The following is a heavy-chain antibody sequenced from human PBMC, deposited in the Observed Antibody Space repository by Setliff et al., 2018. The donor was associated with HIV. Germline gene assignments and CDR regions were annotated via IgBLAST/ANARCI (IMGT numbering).Heavy chain of an antibody. CDR1: GYTFTGYY. J-gene: IGHJ4*02. D-gene: IGHD3-16*02. Sequence: ASVKVSCKASGYTFTGYYMHWVRQAPGQGLEWMGWINVNSGGTKYAQKFQGRVTMTRDTSISTAYMEVSSLRSDDTAVYYCANYFRGSARYYFEYWGQGTPVTVSS. V-gene: IGHV1-2*02. CDR2: INVNSGGT. CDR3: ANYFRGSARYYFEY.